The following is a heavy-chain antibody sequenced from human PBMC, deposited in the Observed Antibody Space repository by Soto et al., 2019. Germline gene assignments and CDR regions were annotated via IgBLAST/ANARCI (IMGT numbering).Heavy chain of an antibody. J-gene: IGHJ5*02. Sequence: GASVKVSCKASGGTFSSYAISCVRQAPGQGLEWMGGIIPIFGTANYAQKFQGRVTITADESTSTAYMELSSLRSEDTAVYYCARDSSNCGGDCSNWFDPWGQGTLVTV. CDR2: IIPIFGTA. CDR3: ARDSSNCGGDCSNWFDP. CDR1: GGTFSSYA. D-gene: IGHD2-21*02. V-gene: IGHV1-69*13.